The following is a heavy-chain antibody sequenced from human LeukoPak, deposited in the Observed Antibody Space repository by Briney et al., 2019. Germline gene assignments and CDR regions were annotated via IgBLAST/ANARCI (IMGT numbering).Heavy chain of an antibody. Sequence: GESLKISCKGSGYSFTSYWIGWVRQMPGKGLEWMGIIYPGDSDTRYSPSFQGQVTISADKSISTAYLQWSSLKASDTAMYYCASQEYYGSGSFSLDDYYMDVWGKGTTVTVSS. CDR2: IYPGDSDT. J-gene: IGHJ6*03. V-gene: IGHV5-51*01. CDR1: GYSFTSYW. D-gene: IGHD3-10*01. CDR3: ASQEYYGSGSFSLDDYYMDV.